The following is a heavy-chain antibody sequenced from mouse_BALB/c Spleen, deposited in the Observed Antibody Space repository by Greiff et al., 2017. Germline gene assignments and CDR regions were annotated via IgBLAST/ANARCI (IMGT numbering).Heavy chain of an antibody. CDR1: GYTFTSYN. J-gene: IGHJ3*01. CDR3: ARQRGHGGFAY. Sequence: QVQLQQPGAELVKPGASVKMSCKASGYTFTSYNMHWVKQTPGQGLEWIGAIYPGNGDTSYNQKFKGKATLTADKSSSTAYMQLSSLTSEDSAVYYCARQRGHGGFAYWGQGTLVTVSA. D-gene: IGHD3-1*01. V-gene: IGHV1-12*01. CDR2: IYPGNGDT.